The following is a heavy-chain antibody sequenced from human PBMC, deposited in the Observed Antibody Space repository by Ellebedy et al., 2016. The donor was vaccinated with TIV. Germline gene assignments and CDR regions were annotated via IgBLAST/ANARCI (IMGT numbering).Heavy chain of an antibody. D-gene: IGHD6-19*01. CDR2: INGGGGTI. CDR3: ARGAGGGWRDWFDP. V-gene: IGHV3-11*01. CDR1: GFIFSDYY. Sequence: GESLKISXAASGFIFSDYYMSWIRQAPGKGLEWVSYINGGGGTIYYPDSVKGRFTVSRDNAKNSLYLQMNSLRAEDTAVYYCARGAGGGWRDWFDPWGQGTLVTVSS. J-gene: IGHJ5*02.